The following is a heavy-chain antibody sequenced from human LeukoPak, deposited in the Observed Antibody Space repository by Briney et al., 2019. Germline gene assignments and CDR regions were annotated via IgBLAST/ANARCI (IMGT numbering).Heavy chain of an antibody. CDR3: VGGTVTTLIDY. CDR2: IYTSGST. CDR1: GGSISSGSYY. D-gene: IGHD4-17*01. V-gene: IGHV4-61*02. J-gene: IGHJ4*02. Sequence: SETLSLTCTVSGGSISSGSYYWSWIRQPAGKGLEWIGRIYTSGSTNYNPSLKSRVTISVDTSKNQFSLKLSSVTAADTAVYYCVGGTVTTLIDYWGQGTLVTVSS.